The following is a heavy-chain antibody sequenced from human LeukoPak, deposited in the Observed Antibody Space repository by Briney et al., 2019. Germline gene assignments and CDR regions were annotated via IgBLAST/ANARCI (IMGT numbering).Heavy chain of an antibody. D-gene: IGHD3-16*02. CDR2: IWYDGSNK. Sequence: PGGSLRLSCAASGFSFSSYDMHWVRQAPGKGLEWVAVIWYDGSNKYHADYVKGRFTISRDNSKNTLYLQMNSRRAEDTAVYYCARDLGYPDYWGQGTLVAVSS. J-gene: IGHJ4*02. CDR3: ARDLGYPDY. CDR1: GFSFSSYD. V-gene: IGHV3-33*01.